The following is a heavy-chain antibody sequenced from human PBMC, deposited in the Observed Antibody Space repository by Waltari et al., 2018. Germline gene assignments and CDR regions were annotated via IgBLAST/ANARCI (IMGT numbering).Heavy chain of an antibody. D-gene: IGHD3-3*01. J-gene: IGHJ6*02. CDR3: ARGRSDPRIEGNYYYGMDV. V-gene: IGHV4-61*02. CDR1: GGSISSGSYY. Sequence: QVQLQESGPGLVKPSQTLSLTCTVSGGSISSGSYYWSWIRQPAGTGLEWIGRIYTSGSTKYNPSRKSRVTISVDTSKNQFSLKLSSVTAADTAVYYCARGRSDPRIEGNYYYGMDVWGQGTTVTVSS. CDR2: IYTSGST.